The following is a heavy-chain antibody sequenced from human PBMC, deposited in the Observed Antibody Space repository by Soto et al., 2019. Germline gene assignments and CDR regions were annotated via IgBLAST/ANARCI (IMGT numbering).Heavy chain of an antibody. V-gene: IGHV4-59*01. CDR3: ARYRREAVAGYTLDN. D-gene: IGHD6-13*01. CDR1: VGSISSNY. Sequence: LSLTCTVSVGSISSNYWTWIRQPPGKGLEWIGYVYNSGSTNYNPSLKSRVTISEDTSKSQFSLKVNSMTAADTAVYYCARYRREAVAGYTLDNWGQGILVTVSS. CDR2: VYNSGST. J-gene: IGHJ4*02.